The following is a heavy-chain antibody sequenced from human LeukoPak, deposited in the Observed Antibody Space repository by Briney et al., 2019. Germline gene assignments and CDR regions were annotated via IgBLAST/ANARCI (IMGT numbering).Heavy chain of an antibody. Sequence: ASVKVSCTPSGYTFTGCYIQWVRQAPRQGLEWMGWINPSSGGTNYAQEFQGRVTMTRDTSISTAYMELSRLRSDDTAVYYCARGVVAATFYYYMDVWGKGTTVTVSS. J-gene: IGHJ6*03. D-gene: IGHD2-15*01. CDR3: ARGVVAATFYYYMDV. V-gene: IGHV1-2*02. CDR1: GYTFTGCY. CDR2: INPSSGGT.